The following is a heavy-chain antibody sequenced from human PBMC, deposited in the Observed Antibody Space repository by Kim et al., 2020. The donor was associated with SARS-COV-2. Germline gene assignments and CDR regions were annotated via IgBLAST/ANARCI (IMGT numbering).Heavy chain of an antibody. CDR2: IWYDGSNK. CDR1: GFTFSSYG. CDR3: ARASPGSYYMDV. D-gene: IGHD2-15*01. Sequence: GGSLRLSCAASGFTFSSYGMHWVRQAPGKGLEWVAVIWYDGSNKYYADSVKGRFTISRDNSKNTLYLQMNSLRAEDTAVYYCARASPGSYYMDVWGKGTTVTVSS. J-gene: IGHJ6*03. V-gene: IGHV3-33*01.